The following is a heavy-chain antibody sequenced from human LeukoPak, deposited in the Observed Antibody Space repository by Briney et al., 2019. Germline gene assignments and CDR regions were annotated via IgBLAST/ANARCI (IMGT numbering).Heavy chain of an antibody. D-gene: IGHD3-22*01. CDR1: VHSLCSRSYL. CDR3: ARSPSYGHNSIYYYLTLDFFDC. V-gene: IGHV4-39*01. J-gene: IGHJ4*02. CDR2: IYYSGRT. Sequence: SETLSPTCSVSVHSLCSRSYLGRWIRQPPGKGLEWIVSIYYSGRTYYNPSLKSRVTISVDTSKNQFYLKLSSVTVDKTAVYYCARSPSYGHNSIYYYLTLDFFDCWGQGTLVTVSS.